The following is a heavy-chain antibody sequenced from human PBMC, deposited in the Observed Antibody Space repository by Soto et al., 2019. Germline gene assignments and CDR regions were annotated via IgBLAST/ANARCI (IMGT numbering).Heavy chain of an antibody. CDR3: ARAEGGIFDY. CDR1: GGSISSGGYS. CDR2: IYHSGST. V-gene: IGHV4-30-2*01. J-gene: IGHJ4*02. Sequence: QLQLQESGSGLVKPSQTLSLTCAVSGGSISSGGYSWSWIRQPPGKVLEWIGYIYHSGSTYYNTARKSRVTISVDRSKNQFSLKLSSVTAADTAVYYCARAEGGIFDYWGQGTLVTVSS.